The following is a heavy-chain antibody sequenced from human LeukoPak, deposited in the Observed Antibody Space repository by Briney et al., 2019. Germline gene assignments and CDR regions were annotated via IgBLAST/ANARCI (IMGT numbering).Heavy chain of an antibody. CDR3: ARNYYDSSGYYLYYFDY. CDR1: GGSISSYY. J-gene: IGHJ4*02. D-gene: IGHD3-22*01. Sequence: SGTLSLTCAVSGGSISSYYWSWIRQPPGKGLEWIGYIYYSGSTNYNPSLKSRVTISVDTSKNQFSLKLSSVTAADTAVYYCARNYYDSSGYYLYYFDYWGQGTLVTVSS. V-gene: IGHV4-59*01. CDR2: IYYSGST.